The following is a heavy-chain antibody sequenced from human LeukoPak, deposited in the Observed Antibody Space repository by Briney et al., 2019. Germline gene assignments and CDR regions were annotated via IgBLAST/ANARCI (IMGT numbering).Heavy chain of an antibody. D-gene: IGHD2-2*01. V-gene: IGHV3-48*04. CDR2: ISSSSSTI. Sequence: GGSLRLSCAASGFTLSSYSMNWVRQAPGKGLEWVSYISSSSSTIYYADSVKGRFTISRDNAKNSLYLQMNSLRAEDTAVYYCARDASYCSSTSCYYYYGMDVWGQGTTVTVSS. CDR3: ARDASYCSSTSCYYYYGMDV. CDR1: GFTLSSYS. J-gene: IGHJ6*02.